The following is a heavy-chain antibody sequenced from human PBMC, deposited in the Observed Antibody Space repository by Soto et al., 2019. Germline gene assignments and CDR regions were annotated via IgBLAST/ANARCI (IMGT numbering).Heavy chain of an antibody. V-gene: IGHV3-7*01. D-gene: IGHD3-16*02. CDR3: AREGRYYDYIWGSYRARFDY. J-gene: IGHJ4*02. CDR1: GFTFSSYW. CDR2: IKQDGSEK. Sequence: PGGSLRLSCAASGFTFSSYWMSWVRQAPGKGLEWVANIKQDGSEKYYVDSVKGRFTISRDNAKNSLYLQMNSLRAEDTAVYYCAREGRYYDYIWGSYRARFDYWGQGTLVTVSS.